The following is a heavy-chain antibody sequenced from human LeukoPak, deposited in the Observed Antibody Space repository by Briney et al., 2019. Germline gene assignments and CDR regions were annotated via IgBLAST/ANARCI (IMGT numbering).Heavy chain of an antibody. J-gene: IGHJ3*02. CDR2: IKSKTDGGTT. V-gene: IGHV3-15*01. Sequence: PGGSLRLSCAASGFTFSNAWMSWVRQAPGKGLEWVGRIKSKTDGGTTDYAAPVKGRFTISRDDSKDTLYLQMNSLKTEDTAVYYCTTGPPVGATPADAFDIRGQGTMVTVSS. CDR3: TTGPPVGATPADAFDI. D-gene: IGHD1-26*01. CDR1: GFTFSNAW.